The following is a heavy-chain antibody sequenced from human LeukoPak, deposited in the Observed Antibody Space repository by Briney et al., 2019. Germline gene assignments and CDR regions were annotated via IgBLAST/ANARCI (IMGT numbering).Heavy chain of an antibody. D-gene: IGHD5-18*01. Sequence: SETLSLTCSVSGGSISIYYWTWIRQPAGKGLEWIGRIYTSGSTNYNPSLKSRVTISVDTSKNHFSLRLSSVTAADTAFYYCARGAGGYIYGYYFDYWGQGTLVTVSS. CDR3: ARGAGGYIYGYYFDY. J-gene: IGHJ4*02. V-gene: IGHV4-4*07. CDR2: IYTSGST. CDR1: GGSISIYY.